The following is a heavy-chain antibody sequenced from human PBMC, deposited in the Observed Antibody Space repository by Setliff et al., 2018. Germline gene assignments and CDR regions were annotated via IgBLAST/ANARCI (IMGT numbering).Heavy chain of an antibody. J-gene: IGHJ4*02. CDR2: INHSGST. CDR3: ARGYGYSSGWYRVYFDY. D-gene: IGHD6-19*01. V-gene: IGHV4-34*01. Sequence: SDTLSLTCAVYGGSFSGYYWSWIRQPPGKGLEWIGEINHSGSTNYNPSLKSRVTISVDTSKNQFSLKLSSVTAADTAVYYCARGYGYSSGWYRVYFDYWGQGTLVTVSS. CDR1: GGSFSGYY.